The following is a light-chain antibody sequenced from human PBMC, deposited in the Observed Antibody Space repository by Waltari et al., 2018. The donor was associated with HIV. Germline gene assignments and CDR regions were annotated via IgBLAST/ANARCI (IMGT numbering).Light chain of an antibody. Sequence: QSALTQPASVSGSRGQSITISCTGTSSDVGRYNLVSWYQQHPGKAPKRMIYEGSKRPSGVSNRFSGSKSGNTASLTISGLQTEDDADYYCCSYAGNREIFGGGTKLTVL. V-gene: IGLV2-23*01. CDR2: EGS. J-gene: IGLJ2*01. CDR1: SSDVGRYNL. CDR3: CSYAGNREI.